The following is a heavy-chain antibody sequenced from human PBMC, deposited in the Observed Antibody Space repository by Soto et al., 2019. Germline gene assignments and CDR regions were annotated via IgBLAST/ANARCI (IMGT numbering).Heavy chain of an antibody. V-gene: IGHV4-30-4*01. CDR3: AREIVDSFDSSGSPDP. CDR1: GGSISRCSNY. D-gene: IGHD3-22*01. J-gene: IGHJ5*02. Sequence: SEALCVTCCGSGGSISRCSNYGSWIRQAPSRGLEWIGYIYYSGTTYYNPSLKSRVTISIDTSKNQFSLSLTSVVAADTAVYYCAREIVDSFDSSGSPDPWGQGTLVT. CDR2: IYYSGTT.